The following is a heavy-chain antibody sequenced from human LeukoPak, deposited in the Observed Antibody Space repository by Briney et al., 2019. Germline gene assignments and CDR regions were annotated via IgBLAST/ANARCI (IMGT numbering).Heavy chain of an antibody. J-gene: IGHJ6*03. D-gene: IGHD1-1*01. CDR2: INSDGSST. V-gene: IGHV3-74*01. CDR3: ARGTGYPYYYYYMDV. CDR1: GFPFSSYR. Sequence: PGGSLRLSCAASGFPFSSYRMHGVPQAPGKGLVGVSRINSDGSSTSYADSVKGRFTISRDNAKNTLYLQMNSLRAEDTAVYYCARGTGYPYYYYYMDVWGKGTTVTVSS.